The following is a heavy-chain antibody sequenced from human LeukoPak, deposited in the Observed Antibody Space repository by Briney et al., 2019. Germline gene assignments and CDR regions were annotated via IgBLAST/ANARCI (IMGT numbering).Heavy chain of an antibody. CDR2: INHSGST. CDR1: GGSFSGYY. J-gene: IGHJ4*02. Sequence: SETLSLTCAVYGGSFSGYYWSWIRQPPGKGLEWIGEINHSGSTNYNPSLKSRVTISVDTSKNQFSLKLSSVTAADTAVYYCAAQDYYDSSSYYYSSLGVDYWGQGTLVTVSS. CDR3: AAQDYYDSSSYYYSSLGVDY. D-gene: IGHD3-22*01. V-gene: IGHV4-34*01.